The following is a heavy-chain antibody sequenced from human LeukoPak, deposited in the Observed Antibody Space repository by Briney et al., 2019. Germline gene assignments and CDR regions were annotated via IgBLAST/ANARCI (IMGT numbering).Heavy chain of an antibody. CDR3: AREGGGRLEYQLLPDDDAFDI. Sequence: GASVKVSCKASGYTFTSYDINWVRQATGQGLEWMGWMNPNSGNTGYAQKFQGRVTITRNTSISTAYMELSSLRSEDTAVYYCAREGGGRLEYQLLPDDDAFDIWGQGTMVTVSS. CDR2: MNPNSGNT. V-gene: IGHV1-8*03. D-gene: IGHD2-2*01. CDR1: GYTFTSYD. J-gene: IGHJ3*02.